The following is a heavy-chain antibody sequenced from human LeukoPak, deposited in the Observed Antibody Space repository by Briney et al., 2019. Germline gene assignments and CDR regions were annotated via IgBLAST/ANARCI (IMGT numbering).Heavy chain of an antibody. Sequence: SQTLSLTCTVSGGSISSYYWSWIRQPPGKGLEWIGYIYYSGSTNYNPSLKSRVTISVDTSKNQFSLKLSSVTAADTAVYYCARKIGGAWDYWGQGTLVTVSS. V-gene: IGHV4-59*08. J-gene: IGHJ4*02. D-gene: IGHD3-16*01. CDR3: ARKIGGAWDY. CDR1: GGSISSYY. CDR2: IYYSGST.